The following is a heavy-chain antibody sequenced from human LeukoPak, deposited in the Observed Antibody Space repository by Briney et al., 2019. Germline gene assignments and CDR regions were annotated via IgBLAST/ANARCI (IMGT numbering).Heavy chain of an antibody. CDR2: IYTSGST. CDR1: GGSISSGSYY. V-gene: IGHV4-61*02. J-gene: IGHJ4*02. CDR3: VRYSTGWFGSCDY. D-gene: IGHD6-19*01. Sequence: SETLSLTCTVSGGSISSGSYYWSWIRQPAGKGLEWIGRIYTSGSTNYNPSLKSRVTISVDMSKNQFSLQLSSVTAADTAVYYCVRYSTGWFGSCDYWGQGTLVTVSS.